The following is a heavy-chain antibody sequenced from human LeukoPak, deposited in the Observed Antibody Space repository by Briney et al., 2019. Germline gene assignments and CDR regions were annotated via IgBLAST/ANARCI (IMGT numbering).Heavy chain of an antibody. CDR1: GFVFRNYF. CDR3: ATDRGWRTSGYYLYYFEY. CDR2: IKNDGSER. J-gene: IGHJ4*02. D-gene: IGHD3-3*01. Sequence: GGSLRLSCAVSGFVFRNYFMSWVRQAPGKGLEWVASIKNDGSERYYVDSVRGRYTISRDNTKNSLFLQMSSLRAEDTAVYYCATDRGWRTSGYYLYYFEYWGQGTLVTFSS. V-gene: IGHV3-7*01.